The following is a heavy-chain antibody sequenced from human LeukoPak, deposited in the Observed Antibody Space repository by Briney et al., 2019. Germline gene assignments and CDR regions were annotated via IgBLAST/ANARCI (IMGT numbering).Heavy chain of an antibody. V-gene: IGHV1-18*01. CDR1: GYTFTSYG. D-gene: IGHD1-1*01. Sequence: GASVKVSCKASGYTFTSYGISWVRQAPGQGLEWMGWISAYNGNTNYAQKLQGRVTMTTDTSTSTAYMELRSLRSGDTAVYYCARGGPTGTVDYGMDVWGQGTTVTVSS. CDR3: ARGGPTGTVDYGMDV. CDR2: ISAYNGNT. J-gene: IGHJ6*02.